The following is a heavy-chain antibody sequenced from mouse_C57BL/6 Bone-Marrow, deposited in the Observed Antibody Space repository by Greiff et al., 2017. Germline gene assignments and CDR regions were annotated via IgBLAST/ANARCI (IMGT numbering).Heavy chain of an antibody. CDR2: IWWDDDK. J-gene: IGHJ1*03. CDR1: GFSLSTFGMG. V-gene: IGHV8-8*01. CDR3: ARIAITIASVVARQYFDV. Sequence: QVTLKVSGPGILQPSQTLSLTCSFSGFSLSTFGMGVGWIRQPSGKGLEWLAHIWWDDDKYYNPALKRQLTMSKDTSKKQVYLKIANMYTADTATYYCARIAITIASVVARQYFDVWGTGTTVTVSS. D-gene: IGHD1-1*01.